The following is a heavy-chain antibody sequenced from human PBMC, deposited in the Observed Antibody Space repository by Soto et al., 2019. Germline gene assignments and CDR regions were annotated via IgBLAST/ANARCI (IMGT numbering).Heavy chain of an antibody. V-gene: IGHV3-33*01. CDR3: ARTNSSGFYFDY. CDR2: IWYDGSNK. CDR1: GSSLSSYG. J-gene: IGHJ4*02. D-gene: IGHD6-19*01. Sequence: PGGPLRPPGAAFGSSLSSYGMPWVGQAPGKGLEWVAVIWYDGSNKYYADSVKGRFTISRDNSKNTLYLQMNSLRAEDTAVYYCARTNSSGFYFDYWGQGTLVTVSS.